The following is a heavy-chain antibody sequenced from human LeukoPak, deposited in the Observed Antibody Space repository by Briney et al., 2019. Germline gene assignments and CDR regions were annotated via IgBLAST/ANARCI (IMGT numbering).Heavy chain of an antibody. V-gene: IGHV7-4-1*02. CDR2: INTNTGNP. CDR1: GYTFTSYA. D-gene: IGHD3-22*01. CDR3: ATSGGYYGSWQPIADDY. Sequence: GASVKVSCKASGYTFTSYAMNWVRQAPGQGLEWMGWINTNTGNPTYAQGFTGRFVFSLDTSVSTAYLQISSLKAEDTAVYYCATSGGYYGSWQPIADDYWGQGTLVTVSS. J-gene: IGHJ4*02.